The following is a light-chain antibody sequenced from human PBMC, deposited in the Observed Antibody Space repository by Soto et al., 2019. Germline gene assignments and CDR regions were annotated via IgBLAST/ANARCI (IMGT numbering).Light chain of an antibody. J-gene: IGKJ1*01. V-gene: IGKV1-9*01. CDR3: QQLNRFPRT. Sequence: DIQLTQSPSFLSASVGDRVTITCRASQDISSYLAWYQQRPGKVPRFLTHSASTLQSGVPLRFSATGSVTTFTLTISSLQPEDSAPYYCQQLNRFPRTFGQWTKVEV. CDR1: QDISSY. CDR2: SAS.